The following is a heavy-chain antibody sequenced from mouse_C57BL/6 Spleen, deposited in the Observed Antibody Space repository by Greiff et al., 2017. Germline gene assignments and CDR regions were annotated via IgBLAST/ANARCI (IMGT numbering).Heavy chain of an antibody. V-gene: IGHV5-4*01. J-gene: IGHJ4*01. Sequence: EVHLVESGGGLVKPGGSLKLSCAASGFTFSSYAMSWVRQTPEKRLEWVATISDGGSYTYYPDNVKGRFIISRDNAKNNLYLQMSHLKSEDTAMYYCARDREHYYAMDYWGQGTSVTVSS. CDR2: ISDGGSYT. D-gene: IGHD3-3*01. CDR1: GFTFSSYA. CDR3: ARDREHYYAMDY.